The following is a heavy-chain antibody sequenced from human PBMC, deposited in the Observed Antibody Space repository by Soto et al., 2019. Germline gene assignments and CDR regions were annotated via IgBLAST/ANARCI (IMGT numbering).Heavy chain of an antibody. CDR2: ISAYNGNT. Sequence: ASVKVSCKASGYTFTSYGISWVRQAPGQGLEWMGWISAYNGNTNYAQKLQGRVTMTTDTSTSTAYMELRSLRSEDTAVYYCARHRSRRLWSGSHAFDIWGQGTMVTVSS. CDR1: GYTFTSYG. D-gene: IGHD3-3*01. V-gene: IGHV1-18*01. J-gene: IGHJ3*02. CDR3: ARHRSRRLWSGSHAFDI.